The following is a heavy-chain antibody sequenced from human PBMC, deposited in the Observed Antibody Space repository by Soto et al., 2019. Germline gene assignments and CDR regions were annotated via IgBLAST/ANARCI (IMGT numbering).Heavy chain of an antibody. V-gene: IGHV1-69*01. Sequence: QAQLMQSGAEVKKPGSSVKVSCKASGGTFSGYAINWVRQAPGQGLEWMGGIIPVLGITNYAQKFQGRITIAADESTGTAHMDLRSLCSEDTAVYYCAKDPRSITGTTSTEDFQHWGQGTLVTVSS. D-gene: IGHD1-20*01. CDR2: IIPVLGIT. J-gene: IGHJ1*01. CDR1: GGTFSGYA. CDR3: AKDPRSITGTTSTEDFQH.